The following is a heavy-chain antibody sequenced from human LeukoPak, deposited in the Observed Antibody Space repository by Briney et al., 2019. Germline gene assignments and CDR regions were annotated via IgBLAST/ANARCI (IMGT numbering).Heavy chain of an antibody. CDR2: IIPIFGTA. CDR3: ARDTYYYDGSGPSLLDY. J-gene: IGHJ4*02. D-gene: IGHD3-22*01. Sequence: ASVKVSCKASGGTFSSYAISWVRQAPGQGLEWMGGIIPIFGTANYAQKFQGRVTITADESTSTAYMELSRLRPEDTAVYYCARDTYYYDGSGPSLLDYWGQGTLVTVSS. V-gene: IGHV1-69*13. CDR1: GGTFSSYA.